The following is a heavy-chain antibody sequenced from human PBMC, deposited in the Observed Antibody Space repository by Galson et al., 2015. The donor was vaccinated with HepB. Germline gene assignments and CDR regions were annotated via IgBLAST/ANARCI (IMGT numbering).Heavy chain of an antibody. CDR2: ISTYNGDT. CDR1: GYTFTSYG. Sequence: SVKVSCKASGYTFTSYGISWVRQAPGQGLEWMGWISTYNGDTNYAQKLQGRVTMTTDTSTSTAYMELRSLRPDDTAVYYCARGSGSYSPLDYWGQGTLVTVSS. V-gene: IGHV1-18*01. CDR3: ARGSGSYSPLDY. J-gene: IGHJ4*02. D-gene: IGHD1-26*01.